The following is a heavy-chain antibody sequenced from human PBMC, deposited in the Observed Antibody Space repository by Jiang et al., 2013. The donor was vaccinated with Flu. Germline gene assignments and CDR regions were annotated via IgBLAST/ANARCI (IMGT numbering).Heavy chain of an antibody. CDR3: ARTDTRGSVAVTHGGFDY. D-gene: IGHD6-19*01. V-gene: IGHV1-18*01. CDR1: GYTFTSYG. Sequence: SGAEVKKPGASVKVSCKASGYTFTSYGISWVRQAPGQGLEWMGWTSAYTGNTNYAQRYAQKFQGRVTMTTDTSTSTAYVELRSLRSDDTAVYYCARTDTRGSVAVTHGGFDYWGQGTLVTVSS. CDR2: TSAYTGNT. J-gene: IGHJ4*02.